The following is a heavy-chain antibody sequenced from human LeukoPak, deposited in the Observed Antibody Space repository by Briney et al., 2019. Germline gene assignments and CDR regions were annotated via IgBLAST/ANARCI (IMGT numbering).Heavy chain of an antibody. Sequence: ASVKVSCKASGFIFASYYMHWVRQAPGQGLEWMGIINPSHSSTSYAQKFQGRVTMTRDTSTSTVYMELSSLRSEDTAIYYCARGGDYDVWSAYSHTLDGAFDIWGQGKMVTVSS. J-gene: IGHJ3*02. CDR3: ARGGDYDVWSAYSHTLDGAFDI. V-gene: IGHV1-46*03. CDR2: INPSHSST. D-gene: IGHD3-3*01. CDR1: GFIFASYY.